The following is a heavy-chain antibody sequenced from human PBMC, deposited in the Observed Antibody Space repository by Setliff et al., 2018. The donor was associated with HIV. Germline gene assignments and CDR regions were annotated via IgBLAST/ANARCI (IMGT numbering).Heavy chain of an antibody. CDR3: ARDPAFGAFDI. V-gene: IGHV3-7*04. CDR1: GFTFSSSW. Sequence: AGESLTISCAASGFTFSSSWMTWVRQAPGRGLEYVADMNRDGSEKGYADSVKGRFSISRDNAKNSLYLQMSSLRTEDTAVYFCARDPAFGAFDIWGQGTMVTVSS. D-gene: IGHD3-10*01. J-gene: IGHJ3*02. CDR2: MNRDGSEK.